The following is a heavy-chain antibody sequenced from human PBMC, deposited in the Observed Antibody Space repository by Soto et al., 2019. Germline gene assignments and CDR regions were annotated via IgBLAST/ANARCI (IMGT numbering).Heavy chain of an antibody. CDR2: ISYDGSNK. CDR1: GFTFSSYA. J-gene: IGHJ4*01. V-gene: IGHV3-30-3*01. Sequence: QGQLAESGGGVVQPGRSLRLSCAASGFTFSSYAMHWVRQAPGKGLEWVAVISYDGSNKYYADSVKGRFTISRDNSKNTLYLQMNSLRVEDTAVYYCARSLGDYGDCWGHGTLVTVSS. D-gene: IGHD3-16*01. CDR3: ARSLGDYGDC.